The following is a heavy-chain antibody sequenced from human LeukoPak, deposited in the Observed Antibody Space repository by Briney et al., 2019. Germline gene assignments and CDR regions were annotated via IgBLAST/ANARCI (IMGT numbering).Heavy chain of an antibody. D-gene: IGHD6-19*01. V-gene: IGHV1-46*01. Sequence: ASVKVSCKASGYTFTSYYMHWVRQAPGQGLEWMGIINPSGGSTSYAQKFQGRVTMARDTSTSTVYMELSSLRSEDTAVYYCARESPRGGWLPWGQGTLVTVSS. CDR2: INPSGGST. J-gene: IGHJ5*02. CDR1: GYTFTSYY. CDR3: ARESPRGGWLP.